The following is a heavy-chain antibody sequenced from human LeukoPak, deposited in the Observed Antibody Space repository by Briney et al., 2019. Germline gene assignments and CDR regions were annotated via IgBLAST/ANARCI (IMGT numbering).Heavy chain of an antibody. Sequence: GGSLRLSCEASGFTFLNYAMSWVRQAPGKGLQWVSGISGRDDTTYYTDSPEGSTYYTNSAEGRFTISRDNSKNTVYLHMNSLRAEDTAVYYCAKDRRGFSYGYWGFDYWGQGALVTVSS. V-gene: IGHV3-23*01. CDR2: ISGRDDTTYYTDSPEGST. CDR3: AKDRRGFSYGYWGFDY. J-gene: IGHJ4*02. D-gene: IGHD5-18*01. CDR1: GFTFLNYA.